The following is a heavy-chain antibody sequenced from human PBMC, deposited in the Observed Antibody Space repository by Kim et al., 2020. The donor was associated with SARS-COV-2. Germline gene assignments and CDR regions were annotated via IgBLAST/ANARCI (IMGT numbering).Heavy chain of an antibody. CDR2: TYYRSKWYT. J-gene: IGHJ3*02. CDR1: GDSVSSSSST. CDR3: TRENEQIGGGDAFDI. V-gene: IGHV6-1*01. Sequence: SQTLSLTCAISGDSVSSSSSTWTWIRQSPSRGLEWLGRTYYRSKWYTDYAVSVKSRITLNPDTSKNQFSLQLNSVTPEDTAVYYCTRENEQIGGGDAFDIWGQGTMITVSS. D-gene: IGHD6-6*01.